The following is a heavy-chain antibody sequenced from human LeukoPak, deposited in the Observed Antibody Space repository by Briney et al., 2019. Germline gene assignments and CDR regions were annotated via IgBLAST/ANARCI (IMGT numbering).Heavy chain of an antibody. Sequence: PSETLSLTCAVSGYSISSGYYWGWIRQPPGKGLEWIGSIYHSGSTYYNPSLKSRVTISVDTSKNQFSLKLSSVTAADTAVYYCARQTGGLRFLEWLPDQIDYWGQGTLVTVSS. D-gene: IGHD3-3*01. CDR3: ARQTGGLRFLEWLPDQIDY. CDR1: GYSISSGYY. V-gene: IGHV4-38-2*01. CDR2: IYHSGST. J-gene: IGHJ4*02.